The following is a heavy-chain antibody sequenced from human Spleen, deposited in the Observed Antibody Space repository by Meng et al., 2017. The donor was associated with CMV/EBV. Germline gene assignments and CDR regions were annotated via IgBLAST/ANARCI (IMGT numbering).Heavy chain of an antibody. V-gene: IGHV3-7*01. CDR3: ARHPIVIVPAAMSSYYYGMDV. D-gene: IGHD2-2*01. Sequence: GGSLRLSCAASGFTFSSYWMSWVRQAPGKGLEWVANIKQDGSEKYYVDSVKGRFTISRDNAKNSLYLQMNSLSAEDTAVYYCARHPIVIVPAAMSSYYYGMDVWGQGTTVTVSS. CDR1: GFTFSSYW. CDR2: IKQDGSEK. J-gene: IGHJ6*02.